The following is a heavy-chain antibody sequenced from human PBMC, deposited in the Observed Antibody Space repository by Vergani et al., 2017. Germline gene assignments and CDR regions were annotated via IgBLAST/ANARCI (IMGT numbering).Heavy chain of an antibody. V-gene: IGHV3-11*01. CDR1: GFTFSDYY. Sequence: QVQLVEYGGGLVKPGGSLRLSCAASGFTFSDYYMSWIRQAPGKGLEWVSHISSSGSSIYYADSVKGRFTISRDSARNSLYLQMNRLRAEDTAVYYCASQVKISYYYYLDIWGKGTTVTVSS. CDR2: ISSSGSSI. D-gene: IGHD2-21*01. J-gene: IGHJ6*03. CDR3: ASQVKISYYYYLDI.